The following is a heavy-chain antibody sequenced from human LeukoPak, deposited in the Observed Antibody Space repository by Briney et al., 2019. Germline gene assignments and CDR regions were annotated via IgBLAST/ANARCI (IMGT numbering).Heavy chain of an antibody. CDR2: ISSSGSTD. CDR3: ARGFEYFDY. Sequence: PGGSLRLSCVASGFIFSNYEMNWVRQAPGRGLEWVSYISSSGSTDHYIDSVKGRFTISRDNAKNSVYLQMNSLRDEDTAVYYCARGFEYFDYWGQGALVAASS. CDR1: GFIFSNYE. J-gene: IGHJ4*02. D-gene: IGHD3-10*01. V-gene: IGHV3-48*03.